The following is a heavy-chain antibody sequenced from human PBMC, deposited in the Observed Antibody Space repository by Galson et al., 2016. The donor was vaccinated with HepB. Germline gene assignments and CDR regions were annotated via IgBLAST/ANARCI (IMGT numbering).Heavy chain of an antibody. CDR3: AKGGKWLQYIFDY. Sequence: SLRLSCAVSGFTFSSFAMSWVRQAPGKGLHWVSTISSTGDSTYYADSVKGRLTISRDNSKNTLYLQMNSLRAEDTAVYYCAKGGKWLQYIFDYWGQGTLVTVSS. D-gene: IGHD5-24*01. J-gene: IGHJ4*02. CDR2: ISSTGDST. CDR1: GFTFSSFA. V-gene: IGHV3-23*01.